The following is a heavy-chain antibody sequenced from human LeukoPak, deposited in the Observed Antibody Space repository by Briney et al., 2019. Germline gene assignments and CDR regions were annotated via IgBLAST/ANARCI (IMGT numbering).Heavy chain of an antibody. V-gene: IGHV3-53*01. Sequence: GGSLRLSCVVSGLTVSSNYMSWVRQAPGKGLECVSVIYSGGSTYYADSVKGRFTISRDNSKNTLYLQMNSLRAEDTAVYYCASLGYCSGGSCYENWFDPWGQGTLVTVSS. CDR3: ASLGYCSGGSCYENWFDP. J-gene: IGHJ5*02. CDR2: IYSGGST. D-gene: IGHD2-15*01. CDR1: GLTVSSNY.